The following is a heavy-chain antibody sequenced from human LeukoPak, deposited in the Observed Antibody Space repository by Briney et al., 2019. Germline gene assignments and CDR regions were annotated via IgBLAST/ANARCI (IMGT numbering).Heavy chain of an antibody. V-gene: IGHV4-4*07. D-gene: IGHD1-26*01. J-gene: IGHJ6*03. Sequence: SETLSLTCTVSYGSISTYLWNWVRQPAGKGLEWIGRIFASGSTFYSPSLKSRVTMSVDTSKSQFSLKLNSVTAADTAVYYRARGAGYSREVNYYYYMDVWGKGTTVTVSS. CDR2: IFASGST. CDR1: YGSISTYL. CDR3: ARGAGYSREVNYYYYMDV.